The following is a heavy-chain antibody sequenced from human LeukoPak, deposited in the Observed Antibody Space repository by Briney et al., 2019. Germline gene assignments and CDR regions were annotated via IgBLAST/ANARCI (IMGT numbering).Heavy chain of an antibody. V-gene: IGHV1-2*06. CDR1: GYTFTGYY. CDR2: INPNSGGT. CDR3: TTAMIVKAFDV. D-gene: IGHD3-22*01. J-gene: IGHJ3*01. Sequence: ASVKVSCKASGYTFTGYYIHWVRQAPGQGLEWMGRINPNSGGTDYAQKVQGRVTMTRDTSISTAYLELTSLTSDDTAVYYCTTAMIVKAFDVWGQGTMVTVSS.